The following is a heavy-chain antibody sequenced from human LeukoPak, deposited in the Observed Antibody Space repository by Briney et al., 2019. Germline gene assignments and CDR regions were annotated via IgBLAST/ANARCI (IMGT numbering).Heavy chain of an antibody. Sequence: GGSLRLSCAASGFTFEDYAMYWVRQAPGKGLEWVSSIDGHGGRIAYADSVKGRFIISRDNAENSLYLQMNSLRPEDTALYYCAKGSVADIFVPDWFDPWAREPWSPSPQ. CDR1: GFTFEDYA. CDR3: AKGSVADIFVPDWFDP. CDR2: IDGHGGRI. J-gene: IGHJ5*02. V-gene: IGHV3-9*01. D-gene: IGHD3-9*01.